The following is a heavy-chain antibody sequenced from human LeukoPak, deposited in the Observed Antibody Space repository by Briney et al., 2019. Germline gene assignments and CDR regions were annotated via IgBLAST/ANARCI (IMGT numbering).Heavy chain of an antibody. CDR1: GFTFSSYI. Sequence: GGSLRLSCAASGFTFSSYIMNWVCQAPEKRLECGSYISSFNSPIYYADSVKGRFTISRDNATHSLSLQMNSLSAGDTAVYYCVREVAATPDACDFWGQGTMVTVSS. CDR2: ISSFNSPI. J-gene: IGHJ3*01. CDR3: VREVAATPDACDF. V-gene: IGHV3-48*04. D-gene: IGHD5-12*01.